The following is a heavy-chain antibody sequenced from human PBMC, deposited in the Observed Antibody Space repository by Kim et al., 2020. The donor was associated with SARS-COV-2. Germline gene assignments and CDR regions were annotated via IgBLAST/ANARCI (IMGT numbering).Heavy chain of an antibody. CDR2: SN. CDR3: ARDGQLGVDY. J-gene: IGHJ4*02. Sequence: SNNYTPSLKSRVTISVDTSKNQFSLKLSSVTAADTAVYYCARDGQLGVDYWGQGTLVTVSS. V-gene: IGHV4-59*01. D-gene: IGHD5-18*01.